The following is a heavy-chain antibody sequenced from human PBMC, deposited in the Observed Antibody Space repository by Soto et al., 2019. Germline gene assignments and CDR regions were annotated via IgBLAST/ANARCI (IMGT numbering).Heavy chain of an antibody. Sequence: SETLSLTCAVYGGSFSGYYWSWIRQPPGKGLEWIREINHSGSTNYNPSLKSRVTISVDTSKNQFSLKLSSVTAADTAVYYCQGGDFWGQGTRVTVSS. V-gene: IGHV4-34*01. CDR1: GGSFSGYY. D-gene: IGHD3-16*01. CDR3: QGGDF. J-gene: IGHJ4*02. CDR2: INHSGST.